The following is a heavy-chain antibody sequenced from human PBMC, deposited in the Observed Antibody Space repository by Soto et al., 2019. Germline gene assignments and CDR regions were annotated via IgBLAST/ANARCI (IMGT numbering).Heavy chain of an antibody. CDR2: ISGSGGRT. Sequence: EVQLLESGGGLVQPGGSLRLSCAASGFTFSSYGMIWVRQAPGKGLEWVSAISGSGGRTYYADSVKGRFTISRDNSKNKVYLQMNSLRAEDTAVYYFAKGERWTGPLIPDYWGQGTLVTVSS. CDR3: AKGERWTGPLIPDY. D-gene: IGHD1-26*01. J-gene: IGHJ4*02. V-gene: IGHV3-23*01. CDR1: GFTFSSYG.